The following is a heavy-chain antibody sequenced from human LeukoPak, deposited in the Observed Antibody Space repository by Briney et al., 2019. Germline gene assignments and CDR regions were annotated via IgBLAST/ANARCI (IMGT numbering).Heavy chain of an antibody. D-gene: IGHD6-19*01. CDR3: ARDASSGWYADY. J-gene: IGHJ4*02. V-gene: IGHV4-38-2*02. CDR1: GYSISSGYY. Sequence: SETLSLTCAVSGYSISSGYYWGWIRQPPGKGLEWIGSIYHSGSTYYNPSLKSRVTISVDTSKNQFSLKLSSVTAADTAVYYCARDASSGWYADYWGQGTLVTVSS. CDR2: IYHSGST.